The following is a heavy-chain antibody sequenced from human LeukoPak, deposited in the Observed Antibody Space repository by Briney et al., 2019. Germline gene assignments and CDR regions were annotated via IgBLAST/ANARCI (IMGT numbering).Heavy chain of an antibody. Sequence: VASVKVSCKASGYAFTSYDINWVRQAPGQGLEWMGWMNPNSGNTGYAQKFQGRVTMTRNTSISTAYMELSSLRSEDTAVYYCARRARGVMKFFQINYGMDVWGQGTTVTVSS. CDR2: MNPNSGNT. CDR3: ARRARGVMKFFQINYGMDV. J-gene: IGHJ6*02. CDR1: GYAFTSYD. V-gene: IGHV1-8*01. D-gene: IGHD3-10*01.